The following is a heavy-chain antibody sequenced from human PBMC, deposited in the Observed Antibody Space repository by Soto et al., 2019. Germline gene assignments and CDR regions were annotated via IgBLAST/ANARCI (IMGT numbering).Heavy chain of an antibody. CDR3: ARHHGPTTSEDWFDP. CDR2: ISTYSGDT. V-gene: IGHV1-18*01. CDR1: GYTFFTYD. J-gene: IGHJ5*02. D-gene: IGHD5-12*01. Sequence: ASVKVSCKASGYTFFTYDISWVRQAPGQGLEWMGWISTYSGDTKYAQKFQGRVTMTTDTSTTTAYLELRSLRSDDTAVYYCARHHGPTTSEDWFDPWGQGTLVTVSS.